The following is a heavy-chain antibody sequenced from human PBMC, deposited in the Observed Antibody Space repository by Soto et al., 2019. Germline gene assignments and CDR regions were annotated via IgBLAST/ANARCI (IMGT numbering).Heavy chain of an antibody. D-gene: IGHD6-6*01. CDR3: ARSGQLARYYFDY. CDR2: IIPIFGTA. J-gene: IGHJ4*02. CDR1: GVTFSSYA. V-gene: IGHV1-69*13. Sequence: SVKVSCKASGVTFSSYAISWVRQAPGQGLEWMGGIIPIFGTANYAQKFQGRVTITADESTSTAYMELSSLRSEDTAVYYCARSGQLARYYFDYWGQGTLVTVSS.